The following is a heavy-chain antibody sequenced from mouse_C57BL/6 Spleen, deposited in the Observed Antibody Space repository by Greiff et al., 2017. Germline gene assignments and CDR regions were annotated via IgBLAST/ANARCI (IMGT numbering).Heavy chain of an antibody. Sequence: QVQLQQPGAELVKPGASVKVSCKASGYTFTSYWMHWVKQRPGQGLEWIGRIHPSDSDTNYNQKFKGKATLTVDKSSSTAYMQLSSLTSEDSAVYYCAIFHYYSNPFAYWGQGTLVTVSA. J-gene: IGHJ3*01. CDR2: IHPSDSDT. V-gene: IGHV1-74*01. CDR3: AIFHYYSNPFAY. CDR1: GYTFTSYW. D-gene: IGHD2-5*01.